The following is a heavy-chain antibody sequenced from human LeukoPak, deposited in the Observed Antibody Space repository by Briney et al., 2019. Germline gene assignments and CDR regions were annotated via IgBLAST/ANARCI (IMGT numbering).Heavy chain of an antibody. V-gene: IGHV1-2*02. CDR1: GYTFTGYY. J-gene: IGHJ4*02. Sequence: GASVKVSCKASGYTFTGYYMHWVRQAPGQGLEWMGWINPNSGGTNYAQKFQGRVTMTRDTSISTAYMELSRLRSDDTAVYYCARPTGYSSGWYPSYFDYWGQGTLVTVSS. CDR3: ARPTGYSSGWYPSYFDY. CDR2: INPNSGGT. D-gene: IGHD6-19*01.